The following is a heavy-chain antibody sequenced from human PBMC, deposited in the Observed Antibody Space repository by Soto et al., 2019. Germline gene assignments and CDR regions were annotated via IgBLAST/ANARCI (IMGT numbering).Heavy chain of an antibody. Sequence: SGPTRVKNTQTLTLTFNFSGCSLSNSGVGVGWIRQPPGKALEWLALVYWDDDKRYSPSLKSRLTITRDTSKNQVVLTMTNMDPVDTATYYCAHRPGGLWAFDIWGQGTMVTVS. J-gene: IGHJ3*02. CDR3: AHRPGGLWAFDI. CDR1: GCSLSNSGVG. CDR2: VYWDDDK. D-gene: IGHD3-10*01. V-gene: IGHV2-5*02.